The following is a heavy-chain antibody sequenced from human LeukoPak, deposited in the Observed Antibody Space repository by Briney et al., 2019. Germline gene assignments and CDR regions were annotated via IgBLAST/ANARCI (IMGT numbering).Heavy chain of an antibody. Sequence: GGSLRLSCAASGFTFSSYSMNWVRQAPGKGLEWVSSISSSSSYIYYADSVKGRFTISRDNAKNSLYLRMNSLRAEDTAVYYCAREPGFSHDYWGQGTLVTVSS. J-gene: IGHJ4*02. D-gene: IGHD1-14*01. CDR2: ISSSSSYI. CDR3: AREPGFSHDY. CDR1: GFTFSSYS. V-gene: IGHV3-21*01.